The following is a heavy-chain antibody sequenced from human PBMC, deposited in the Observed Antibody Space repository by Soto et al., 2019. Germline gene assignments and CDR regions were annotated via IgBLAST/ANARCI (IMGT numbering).Heavy chain of an antibody. CDR2: ISGSGGSI. V-gene: IGHV3-23*01. CDR1: GFTFSSYA. J-gene: IGHJ6*02. Sequence: LRLSCAASGFTFSSYAMSWVRQAPGKGLEWVSAISGSGGSIYYADSVKGRFTISRDNSKNTLYLQMNSLRAEDTAVYYCAKDNLPPNYGDIYYYYYYGMDVWGQGTTVTVSS. CDR3: AKDNLPPNYGDIYYYYYYGMDV. D-gene: IGHD4-17*01.